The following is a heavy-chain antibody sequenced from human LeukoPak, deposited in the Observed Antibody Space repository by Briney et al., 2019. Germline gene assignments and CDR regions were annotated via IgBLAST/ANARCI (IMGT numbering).Heavy chain of an antibody. CDR2: IHPSDSDT. CDR1: GYSFTTYW. D-gene: IGHD3-22*01. J-gene: IGHJ4*02. V-gene: IGHV5-10-1*01. Sequence: PGESLKISCKGSGYSFTTYWISWVRQMPGEGPEWMGRIHPSDSDTNYNPSFQGHVTFSTDKSISTAYLQWTSLKASDTAIYFCARHYYNDNTLLDFWGQGTLVTVSS. CDR3: ARHYYNDNTLLDF.